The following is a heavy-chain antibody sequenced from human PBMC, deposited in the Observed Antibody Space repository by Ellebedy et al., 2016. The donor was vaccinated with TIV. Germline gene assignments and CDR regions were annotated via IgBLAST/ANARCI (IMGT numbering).Heavy chain of an antibody. V-gene: IGHV3-7*03. J-gene: IGHJ4*02. CDR1: GFAFDDDW. Sequence: PGGSLRLSCAASGFAFDDDWMTWVRQAPGRGLEWVATINQVGNEKYYVDSVKGRFTISRDNAKTSLYLQMNSLRAEDTAVYSCVSAARGSNCCEAYWGQGTLVTVSS. CDR3: VSAARGSNCCEAY. CDR2: INQVGNEK. D-gene: IGHD2-21*01.